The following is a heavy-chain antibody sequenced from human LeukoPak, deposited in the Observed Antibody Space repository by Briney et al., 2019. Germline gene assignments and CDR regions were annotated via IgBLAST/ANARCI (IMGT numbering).Heavy chain of an antibody. CDR3: ARHPNYYYYYMGV. CDR2: IYYSGST. J-gene: IGHJ6*03. V-gene: IGHV4-39*01. CDR1: GGSISSSSYY. Sequence: SSETLSLTCTVSGGSISSSSYYWGWIRQPPGKGPEWIGSIYYSGSTYYNPSLKSRVTISVDTSKNQFSLKLSSVTAADTAVYYCARHPNYYYYYMGVWGKGTTVTISS.